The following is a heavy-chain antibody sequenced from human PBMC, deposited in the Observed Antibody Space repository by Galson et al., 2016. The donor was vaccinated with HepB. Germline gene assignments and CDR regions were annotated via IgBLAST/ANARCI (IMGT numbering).Heavy chain of an antibody. CDR1: GAPVTSGNFF. V-gene: IGHV4-31*03. Sequence: TLSLTCTVSGAPVTSGNFFWSWIRQFPGRGLEWIGYSFYSGGIYYNPSLESRLSISVDTSRNEFSLKVTSMTAADTAIYYCARCYGGAFELWGQGKMVVVSS. J-gene: IGHJ3*01. D-gene: IGHD3-16*01. CDR3: ARCYGGAFEL. CDR2: SFYSGGI.